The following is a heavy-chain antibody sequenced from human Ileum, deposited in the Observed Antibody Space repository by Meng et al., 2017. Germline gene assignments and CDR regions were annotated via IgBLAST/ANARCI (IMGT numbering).Heavy chain of an antibody. V-gene: IGHV3-48*03. J-gene: IGHJ4*02. D-gene: IGHD3-3*01. Sequence: GGSLRLSCAASGFTFSSYEMTWVRQAPGKGLEWVSYISSSGSTKYYADSVKGRFTISRDNAENSLYLQMNSLRAEDTAVYYCARIRGSSLYDHWGQGTLVTVSS. CDR3: ARIRGSSLYDH. CDR2: ISSSGSTK. CDR1: GFTFSSYE.